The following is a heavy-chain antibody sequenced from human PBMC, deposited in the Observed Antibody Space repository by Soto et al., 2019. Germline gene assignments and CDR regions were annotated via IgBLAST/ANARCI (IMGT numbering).Heavy chain of an antibody. CDR2: IKSKSNGETT. Sequence: EVQLVESGGGLVKPGGSLRLSCAASGFTFNNAWMTWVRQAPGKGLEWVDRIKSKSNGETTDYAAPVKGRFSISRDDSKNTLYLKINSLKTEDTAVYYCTKHSYYESSWWGQGTLVTVSS. CDR1: GFTFNNAW. D-gene: IGHD3-22*01. V-gene: IGHV3-15*01. J-gene: IGHJ4*02. CDR3: TKHSYYESSW.